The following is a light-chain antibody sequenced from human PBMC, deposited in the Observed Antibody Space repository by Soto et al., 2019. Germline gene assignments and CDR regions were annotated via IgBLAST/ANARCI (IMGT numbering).Light chain of an antibody. V-gene: IGLV2-8*01. Sequence: QSVLTQPPSASGSPGQSVTISCAGTSSDVGSYNHVSLYQQHPGKAPKLMIYEVTKRPSGVPDRFSGSRSGNTASLTVSGLQAEDEADYYCCSYAGSNTLVFGTGTKLTVL. CDR1: SSDVGSYNH. CDR2: EVT. J-gene: IGLJ1*01. CDR3: CSYAGSNTLV.